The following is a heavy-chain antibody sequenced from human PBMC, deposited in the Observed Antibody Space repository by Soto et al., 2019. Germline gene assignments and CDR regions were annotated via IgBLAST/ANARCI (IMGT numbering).Heavy chain of an antibody. D-gene: IGHD2-15*01. CDR2: INDSGNT. V-gene: IGHV4-30-2*01. CDR1: GGSISGTTYS. J-gene: IGHJ5*01. CDR3: ARARDDVVVVAATNWWFDS. Sequence: SETLSLTCAVSGGSISGTTYSWSWIRQPPGKGLEWIGEINDSGNTYYNPSLKSQFSISVDTSKNQFSLKLSSVTAADTAVYYCARARDDVVVVAATNWWFDSWGQGTLVTVSS.